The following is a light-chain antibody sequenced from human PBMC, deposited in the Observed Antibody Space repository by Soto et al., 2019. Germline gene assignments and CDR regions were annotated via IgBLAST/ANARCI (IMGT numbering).Light chain of an antibody. CDR3: QQLNSYPRGLT. CDR2: AAS. CDR1: QGISSY. J-gene: IGKJ4*01. V-gene: IGKV1-9*01. Sequence: DIQLTQSPSFLSASVGDRVTITCRASQGISSYLAWYQQKPGKAPKLLIYAASTLQSGVPSRFSGSRSGTEFTLTISSLQPEDFATYYCQQLNSYPRGLTFGGGTKVEIK.